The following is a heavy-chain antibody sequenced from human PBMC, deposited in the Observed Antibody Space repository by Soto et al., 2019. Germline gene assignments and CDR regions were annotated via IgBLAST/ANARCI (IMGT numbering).Heavy chain of an antibody. CDR3: TTEGEYYDSSGFEYYFDY. D-gene: IGHD3-22*01. Sequence: GXSLILSCAASGFTCSNAWMNWVRQAPFKGLQWVGRIKSKTDGGTTDYAAPVKGRFTISRDDSKNTLYLQMNSLKTEDTAVYYCTTEGEYYDSSGFEYYFDYWGQGTLVTAPQ. V-gene: IGHV3-15*07. CDR1: GFTCSNAW. J-gene: IGHJ4*02. CDR2: IKSKTDGGTT.